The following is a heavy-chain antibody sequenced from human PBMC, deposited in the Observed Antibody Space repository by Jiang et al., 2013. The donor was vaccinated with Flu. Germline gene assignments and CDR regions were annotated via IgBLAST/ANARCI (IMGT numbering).Heavy chain of an antibody. D-gene: IGHD6-13*01. J-gene: IGHJ4*02. CDR1: GFTFNNYG. V-gene: IGHV3-33*01. Sequence: VQPGRSLRLSCAASGFTFNNYGMHWVRQAPGKGLEWVAVIWYDGSNKHYVDSVKGRFTISRDNSKKTLYLQMNSLRAEDTAVYYCARDAAAGTRGYYLDYWGQGTLVTVSS. CDR2: IWYDGSNK. CDR3: ARDAAAGTRGYYLDY.